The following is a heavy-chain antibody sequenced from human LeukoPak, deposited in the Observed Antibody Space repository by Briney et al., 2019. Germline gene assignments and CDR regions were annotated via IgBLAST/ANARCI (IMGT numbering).Heavy chain of an antibody. J-gene: IGHJ4*02. D-gene: IGHD3-16*01. V-gene: IGHV4-38-2*01. CDR1: GYSISSGYY. Sequence: PSETLSLTCAVSGYSISSGYYWGWIRQPPGEGLEWIGSIYHSGSTYYNPSLKSRVTISVDTSKNQFSLKLSSVTAADTAVYYCARRAYPYYFDFWGQGTLVTVSS. CDR3: ARRAYPYYFDF. CDR2: IYHSGST.